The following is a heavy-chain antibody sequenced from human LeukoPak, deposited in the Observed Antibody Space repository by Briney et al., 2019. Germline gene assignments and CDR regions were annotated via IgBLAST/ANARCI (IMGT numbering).Heavy chain of an antibody. Sequence: GGSLRLSCEASGFTFNTYSMNWARQAPGKGLEWVSSIDSSGGYIFYADSVKGRFTISRDNAKNSLYLQMNSLGPEDTAVYYCARDPYSGNYGNYYYDYMDVWGKGTTVTISS. CDR3: ARDPYSGNYGNYYYDYMDV. CDR1: GFTFNTYS. V-gene: IGHV3-21*01. D-gene: IGHD1-26*01. J-gene: IGHJ6*03. CDR2: IDSSGGYI.